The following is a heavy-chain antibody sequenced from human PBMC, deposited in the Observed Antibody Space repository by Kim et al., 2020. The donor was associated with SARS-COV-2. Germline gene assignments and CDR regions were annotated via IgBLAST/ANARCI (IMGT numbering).Heavy chain of an antibody. J-gene: IGHJ4*02. Sequence: GESLKISCKGSGYSFISYWIGWVRQMPGKGLEWMGIIYPGDSDTRYSPSFQGQVTISANKSISTAYLKWSSLKASDTAMYYCATALATYASFDYWGQGTLVTVSS. V-gene: IGHV5-51*01. CDR3: ATALATYASFDY. D-gene: IGHD2-2*01. CDR1: GYSFISYW. CDR2: IYPGDSDT.